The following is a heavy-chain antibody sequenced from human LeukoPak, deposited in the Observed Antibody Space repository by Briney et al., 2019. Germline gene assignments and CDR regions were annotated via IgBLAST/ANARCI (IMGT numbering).Heavy chain of an antibody. J-gene: IGHJ6*02. CDR2: ISGNGA. CDR1: QFNFNKFG. D-gene: IGHD6-19*01. CDR3: ARGTPSSSGWLYYGMDV. Sequence: GGSLRLSCATSQFNFNKFGMTWVRQAPGKGLEWVSSISGNGAQYADSVKGRFTISRDNSKNTLYLQMNSLRAEDTAVYYCARGTPSSSGWLYYGMDVWGQGTTVTVSS. V-gene: IGHV3-23*01.